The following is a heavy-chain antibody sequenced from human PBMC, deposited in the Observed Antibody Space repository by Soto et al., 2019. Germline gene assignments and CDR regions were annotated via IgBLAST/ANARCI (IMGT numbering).Heavy chain of an antibody. CDR1: GFTFSSSG. V-gene: IGHV1-58*02. CDR2: IVVGSGNT. Sequence: QIQLVQFGPEVKKPGTPVKVSCKASGFTFSSSGIHWVRQARGQRLEWIGWIVVGSGNTNYAQKFQERVTITRDVXXXXXXXXXXXXXXXXXXXXXXXXXXXXXXXXNWFEPWGQGTLVTVSS. J-gene: IGHJ5*02. CDR3: XXXXXXXXXXNWFEP.